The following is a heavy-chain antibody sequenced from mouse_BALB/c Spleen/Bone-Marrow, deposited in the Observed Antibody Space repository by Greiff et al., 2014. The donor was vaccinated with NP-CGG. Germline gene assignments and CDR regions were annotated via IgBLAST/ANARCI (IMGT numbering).Heavy chain of an antibody. CDR2: IHPNSGNT. CDR1: GYTFTSSW. D-gene: IGHD2-14*01. Sequence: QVQLKESGSVLVRPGASVKLSCKASGYTFTSSWMHWAKQRPGQGLEWIGDIHPNSGNTNYNEKFRGKATLTVDTSSNTAYVDLSSLTSEHSAVYYCARSYRFWYFDVWGAGTTVTVSS. CDR3: ARSYRFWYFDV. V-gene: IGHV1S130*01. J-gene: IGHJ1*01.